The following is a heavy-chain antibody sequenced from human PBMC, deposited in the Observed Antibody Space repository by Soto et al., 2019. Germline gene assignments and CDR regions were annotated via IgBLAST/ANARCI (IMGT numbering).Heavy chain of an antibody. V-gene: IGHV3-30*18. Sequence: QVQLVESGGGVVQPGRSLRLSCAASGFTFSSYGMHWVRQAPGKGLEWVAVISYDGSNKYYADSVKGRFTISRENSKNTLYLQMNSLRAEDTAVYYCAKDKWELLTQFDYWGQGTLVTVSS. CDR1: GFTFSSYG. D-gene: IGHD1-26*01. CDR2: ISYDGSNK. J-gene: IGHJ4*02. CDR3: AKDKWELLTQFDY.